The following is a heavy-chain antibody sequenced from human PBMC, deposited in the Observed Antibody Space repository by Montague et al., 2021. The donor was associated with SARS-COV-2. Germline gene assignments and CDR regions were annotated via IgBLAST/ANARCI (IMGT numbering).Heavy chain of an antibody. D-gene: IGHD3-3*01. V-gene: IGHV1-18*04. CDR1: GYTFTSYG. CDR3: ARATRIAGLRFLEWLPQRFDP. CDR2: ISAYNGNT. J-gene: IGHJ5*02. Sequence: SVKVSCKASGYTFTSYGISWVRQAPGQGLEWMGWISAYNGNTNYAQKLQGRVTMTTDTSTSTAYMELRSLRSDDTAVYYCARATRIAGLRFLEWLPQRFDPWGQGTLVTVSS.